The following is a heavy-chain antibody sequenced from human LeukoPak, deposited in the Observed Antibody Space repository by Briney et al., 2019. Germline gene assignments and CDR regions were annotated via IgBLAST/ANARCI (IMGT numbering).Heavy chain of an antibody. Sequence: DTQSLTCTVWAPSITSYWGTWTRLPPGKGLESLLYIYNSGSTSYNPSLKSRVTISVDTSKNQFSLNLTSVTAADTAVYYCAREKDSIVSTARMDVWGRGTTVTVSS. CDR1: APSITSYW. J-gene: IGHJ6*03. D-gene: IGHD5/OR15-5a*01. CDR2: IYNSGST. V-gene: IGHV4-59*01. CDR3: AREKDSIVSTARMDV.